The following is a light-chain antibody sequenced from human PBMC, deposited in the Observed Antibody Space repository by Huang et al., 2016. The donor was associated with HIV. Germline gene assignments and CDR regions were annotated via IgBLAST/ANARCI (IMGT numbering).Light chain of an antibody. J-gene: IGKJ2*01. CDR3: QQTYITPLT. CDR1: QSISSY. Sequence: DIQMTQSPSSLSASVGDRVTITGRASQSISSYLNWYQQKPGTAPKVLIYAATSLQSGVPSRCSGSGAGTDFTLTISDLQPEDSATYYCQQTYITPLTFGQGTKLEIK. V-gene: IGKV1-39*01. CDR2: AAT.